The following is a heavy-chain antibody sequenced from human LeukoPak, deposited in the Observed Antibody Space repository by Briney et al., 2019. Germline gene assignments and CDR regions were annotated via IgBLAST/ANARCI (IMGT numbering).Heavy chain of an antibody. CDR3: ARSRELVPPDY. CDR1: GGSISSSSYY. J-gene: IGHJ4*02. D-gene: IGHD3-10*01. V-gene: IGHV4-39*07. CDR2: IYYSGST. Sequence: SETLSLTCTVSGGSISSSSYYWGWIRQPPGKGLEWIGSIYYSGSTYYNPSLKSRVTISVDRSKNQFSLKLSSVTAADTAVYYCARSRELVPPDYWGQGTLVTVSS.